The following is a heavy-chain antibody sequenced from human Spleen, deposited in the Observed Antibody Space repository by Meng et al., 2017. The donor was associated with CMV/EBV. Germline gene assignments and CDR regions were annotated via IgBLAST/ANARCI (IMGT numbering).Heavy chain of an antibody. Sequence: GSLRLSCAASGFTFDDYGMSWVRQGPGKGLEWVSGINWNGGNTGYADSVKGRFTISRDNAKNSLYLQMNSLRAEDTALYYCARDRAMVRGVTSDYWGQGTLVTVSS. CDR3: ARDRAMVRGVTSDY. J-gene: IGHJ4*02. D-gene: IGHD3-10*01. CDR1: GFTFDDYG. V-gene: IGHV3-20*04. CDR2: INWNGGNT.